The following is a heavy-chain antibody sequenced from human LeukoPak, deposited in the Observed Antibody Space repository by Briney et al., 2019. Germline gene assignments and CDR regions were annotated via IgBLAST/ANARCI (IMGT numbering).Heavy chain of an antibody. J-gene: IGHJ6*02. CDR3: ARVRAGSMDV. V-gene: IGHV3-53*01. CDR2: ISSGGST. Sequence: GGSLRLSCAASGFTVSSSYMSWVRQAPGKGLECVSVISSGGSTSYADSVKGRLTISKDNSKSTLYHQMNSLRAEDTAVYYCARVRAGSMDVWGQGTTVTVSS. D-gene: IGHD5-24*01. CDR1: GFTVSSSY.